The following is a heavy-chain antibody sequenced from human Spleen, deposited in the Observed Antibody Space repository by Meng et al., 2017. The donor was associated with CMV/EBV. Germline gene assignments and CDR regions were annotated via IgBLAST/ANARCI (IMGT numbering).Heavy chain of an antibody. CDR3: ARVLVGATPIDY. V-gene: IGHV1-18*01. Sequence: VRMGRSGDEGKKPGASVKVSCKASGYTFTNYGISWVGQAPGQGLECMGWISAYSGNTNYAQKLQGRVTMTTDTSTNTAYMELRRLRSDDTAVYYCARVLVGATPIDYWGQGTLVTV. D-gene: IGHD1-26*01. CDR2: ISAYSGNT. CDR1: GYTFTNYG. J-gene: IGHJ4*02.